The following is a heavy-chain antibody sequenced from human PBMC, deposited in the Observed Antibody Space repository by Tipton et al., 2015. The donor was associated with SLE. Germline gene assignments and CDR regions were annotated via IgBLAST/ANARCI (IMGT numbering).Heavy chain of an antibody. D-gene: IGHD6-13*01. CDR2: IRYDGSNK. J-gene: IGHJ3*02. CDR3: AKDDSSWDAFDI. CDR1: GFTFSSYG. Sequence: SLRLSCAASGFTFSSYGMHWVRQAPGKGLEWVAFIRYDGSNKYYADSVKGRFTISRDNSKNTLYLQMNSLRAEDTAVYYCAKDDSSWDAFDIWGQGTMVTVSS. V-gene: IGHV3-30*02.